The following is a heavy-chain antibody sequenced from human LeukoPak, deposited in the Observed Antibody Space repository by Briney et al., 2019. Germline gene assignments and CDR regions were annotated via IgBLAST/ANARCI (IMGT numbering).Heavy chain of an antibody. D-gene: IGHD3-3*01. J-gene: IGHJ4*02. CDR1: GFTFSSYS. Sequence: GGSLRLSCAASGFTFSSYSMNWVRQAPGKGLEWVSSISSSSSYIYYADSVKGRFTISRDNAKNSLYLQMNSLRAEDTAVYYCVRVPTRLWSGSKRGYFDYWGQGTLVTVSS. CDR3: VRVPTRLWSGSKRGYFDY. CDR2: ISSSSSYI. V-gene: IGHV3-21*01.